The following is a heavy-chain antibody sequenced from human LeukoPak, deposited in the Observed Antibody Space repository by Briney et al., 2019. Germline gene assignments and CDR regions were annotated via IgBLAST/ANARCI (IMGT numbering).Heavy chain of an antibody. CDR3: AKRGVVIRVIRVAFHKEAYYFDS. J-gene: IGHJ4*02. D-gene: IGHD3-22*01. CDR1: GITLSNYG. CDR2: LSDSGRNT. V-gene: IGHV3-23*01. Sequence: GGSLRLSCAVSGITLSNYGMSWVRQAPGKGLEWVAGLSDSGRNTNYADSVKGRFTISRDNPKNTLYLQMNSLRAEDTAVYFCAKRGVVIRVIRVAFHKEAYYFDSWGQGALVTVSS.